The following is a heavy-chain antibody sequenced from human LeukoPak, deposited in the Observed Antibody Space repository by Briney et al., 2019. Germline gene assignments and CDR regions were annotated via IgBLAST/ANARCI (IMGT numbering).Heavy chain of an antibody. CDR2: ISGSGVTT. Sequence: PGGSLRLSCAASGFTFSNYAMSWVRQAPGKGLEWVSGISGSGVTTYYADSVKGRFTISRDNSKNTLYLQMNSLRAEDAAVYSCAKSPRYCSGGSCSSYYYYGMDVWGQGTLVTVSS. V-gene: IGHV3-23*01. J-gene: IGHJ6*02. CDR3: AKSPRYCSGGSCSSYYYYGMDV. D-gene: IGHD2-15*01. CDR1: GFTFSNYA.